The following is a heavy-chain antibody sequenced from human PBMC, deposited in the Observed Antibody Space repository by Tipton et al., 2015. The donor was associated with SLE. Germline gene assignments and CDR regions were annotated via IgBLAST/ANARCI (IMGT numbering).Heavy chain of an antibody. CDR3: ASSFPSPLNSYGQGTFDY. D-gene: IGHD5-18*01. Sequence: TLSLTCAVYVGSFSDYYWMWIRQPPGKGLEWIGYIYYSGSTNCNPSLKSRVTISVDTSKNQFSLKLRSVTAADTAVYYCASSFPSPLNSYGQGTFDYWGQGTLVTVSS. CDR2: IYYSGST. CDR1: VGSFSDYY. J-gene: IGHJ4*02. V-gene: IGHV4-59*12.